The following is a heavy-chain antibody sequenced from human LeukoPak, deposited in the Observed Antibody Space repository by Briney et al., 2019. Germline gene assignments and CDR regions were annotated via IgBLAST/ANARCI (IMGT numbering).Heavy chain of an antibody. D-gene: IGHD3-3*01. CDR2: IRSSSSTI. CDR1: GFTFSSYS. CDR3: ARDYDFWSGYYTEATYFDY. V-gene: IGHV3-48*01. J-gene: IGHJ4*02. Sequence: GGSLRLSCGASGFTFSSYSMQCVRQASGKGLDWVSYIRSSSSTIYYADSVKGRFTISRDNAKNSLYLQMNSLRAEDTAVYYCARDYDFWSGYYTEATYFDYWGQGTLVTVSS.